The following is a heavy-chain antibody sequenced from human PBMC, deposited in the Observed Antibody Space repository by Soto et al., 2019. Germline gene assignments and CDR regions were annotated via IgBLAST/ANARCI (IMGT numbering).Heavy chain of an antibody. D-gene: IGHD6-13*01. CDR1: GFTFSSYA. Sequence: EVQLLESGGGLVQPGGSLRLSCAASGFTFSSYAMSWVRQAPGKGLEWVSAINGSGGSTYYADSVKGRFTISRDNSKNTRYLQMNSLRAEDTAVYYCAKVVADPYSSSWYVRGENWFDPWGQGTLVTVSS. CDR3: AKVVADPYSSSWYVRGENWFDP. CDR2: INGSGGST. V-gene: IGHV3-23*01. J-gene: IGHJ5*02.